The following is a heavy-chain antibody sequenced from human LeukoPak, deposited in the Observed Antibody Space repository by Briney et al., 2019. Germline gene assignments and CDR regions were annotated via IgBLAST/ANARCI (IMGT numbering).Heavy chain of an antibody. V-gene: IGHV1-2*02. D-gene: IGHD6-13*01. J-gene: IGHJ4*02. Sequence: ASVKVSCKASGYTFTGYYMHWVRQAPGQGLGWMGWINPNSGGTNYAQKFQGRVTMTRDTSISTAYMELSRLRSDDTAVYYCARDPRYSSSWYLDYWGQGTLVTVSS. CDR3: ARDPRYSSSWYLDY. CDR1: GYTFTGYY. CDR2: INPNSGGT.